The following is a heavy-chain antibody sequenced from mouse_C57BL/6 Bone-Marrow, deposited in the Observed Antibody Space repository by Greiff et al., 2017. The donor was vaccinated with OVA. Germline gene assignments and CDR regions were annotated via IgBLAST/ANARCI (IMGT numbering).Heavy chain of an antibody. CDR1: GYTFTSYW. V-gene: IGHV1-50*01. CDR2: IDPSDSYT. Sequence: QVQLQQPGAELVKPGASVKLSCKASGYTFTSYWMQWVKQRPGQGLAWIGEIDPSDSYTNYNQKFKGKATLTVDTSSSTAYMQLSSLTSEDSAVYYCARSGLGPDWYFDVWGTGTTVTVSS. CDR3: ARSGLGPDWYFDV. J-gene: IGHJ1*03. D-gene: IGHD4-1*01.